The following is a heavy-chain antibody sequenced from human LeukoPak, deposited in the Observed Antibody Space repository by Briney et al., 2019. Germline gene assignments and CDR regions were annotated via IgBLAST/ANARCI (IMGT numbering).Heavy chain of an antibody. CDR3: AREGLGYCSSTSCYADVIDY. CDR1: GFTFSSYS. J-gene: IGHJ4*02. V-gene: IGHV3-21*01. D-gene: IGHD2-2*01. Sequence: PGGSLRPSCAASGFTFSSYSMNWVRQAPGKGLEWVPSISSSSSYIYYADSVKGRFTISRDNAKNSLYLQMNSLRAEDTAVYYCAREGLGYCSSTSCYADVIDYWGQGTLATVSS. CDR2: ISSSSSYI.